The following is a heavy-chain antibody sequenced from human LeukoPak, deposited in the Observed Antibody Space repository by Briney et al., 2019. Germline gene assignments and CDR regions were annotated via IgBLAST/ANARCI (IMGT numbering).Heavy chain of an antibody. CDR1: GFTFSSYG. V-gene: IGHV3-33*01. CDR2: IWSDENKK. Sequence: GGSLRLSCAASGFTFSSYGMHWVRQAPGKGLEWVAVIWSDENKKFYADSVKDRFTISRDNFKSTLYLQMDSLRVEDTAVYYCAREGLTSTPNNAFDIWGQGSVVTVSS. J-gene: IGHJ3*02. D-gene: IGHD4-23*01. CDR3: AREGLTSTPNNAFDI.